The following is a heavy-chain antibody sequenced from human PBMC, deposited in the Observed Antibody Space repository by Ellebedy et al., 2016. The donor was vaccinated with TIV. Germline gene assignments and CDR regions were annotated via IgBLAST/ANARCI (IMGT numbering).Heavy chain of an antibody. CDR2: VSGGGGNT. V-gene: IGHV3-23*01. J-gene: IGHJ4*02. D-gene: IGHD3-22*01. Sequence: GESLKISCAASGFTFSSFAMHWVRQAPGKGLEWLSVVSGGGGNTYQEGSVKGRSTITRDNSKNTLYLQLDRLRAEDTAVYYCAKGTSSGFNYDRVGFEYWGQGALVTVSS. CDR1: GFTFSSFA. CDR3: AKGTSSGFNYDRVGFEY.